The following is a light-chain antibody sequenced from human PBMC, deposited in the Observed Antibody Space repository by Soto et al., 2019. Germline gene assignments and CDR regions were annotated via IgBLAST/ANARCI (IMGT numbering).Light chain of an antibody. Sequence: ELVLTQSPGTLSLSPGERATLSCRASQSVSSIYFAWYQQNPGQAPRLRIAGASNRATGIPDRFSGRGSGTDFTLTISRLELEGFVGYYCLQYGSSGVIFGGATKVEIK. CDR3: LQYGSSGVI. CDR1: QSVSSIY. V-gene: IGKV3-20*01. J-gene: IGKJ4*01. CDR2: GAS.